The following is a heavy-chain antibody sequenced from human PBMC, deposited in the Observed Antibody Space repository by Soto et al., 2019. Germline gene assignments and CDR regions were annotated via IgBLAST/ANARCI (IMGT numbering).Heavy chain of an antibody. J-gene: IGHJ5*01. CDR1: GFTFSDSW. D-gene: IGHD6-6*01. V-gene: IGHV3-7*01. Sequence: EVQLVESGGGLVQPGGSLRLSCAASGFTFSDSWMNWVRQAPGKGLEWVASTVPDGSERYYVDSVKGRFTISRDNSKTSLYLQMHGLRVDDTAIDYCASARGYNCLDLWGQGTLVTVSS. CDR3: ASARGYNCLDL. CDR2: TVPDGSER.